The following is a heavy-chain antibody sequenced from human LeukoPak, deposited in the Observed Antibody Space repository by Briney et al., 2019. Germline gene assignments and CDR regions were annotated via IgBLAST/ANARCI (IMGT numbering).Heavy chain of an antibody. V-gene: IGHV3-53*01. CDR1: GFTFSDYY. CDR3: ARVPRFGELYYFDY. CDR2: IYSDGST. D-gene: IGHD3-10*02. Sequence: GGSLRLSCAASGFTFSDYYMSWVRQAPGKGLEWVSIIYSDGSTYYADSVKGRFTISRDNSKNTLYLQMNSLRAEDTAVYYCARVPRFGELYYFDYWGQGTLVTVSS. J-gene: IGHJ4*02.